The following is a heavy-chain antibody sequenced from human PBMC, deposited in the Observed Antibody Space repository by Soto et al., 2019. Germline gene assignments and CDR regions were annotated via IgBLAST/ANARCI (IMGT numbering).Heavy chain of an antibody. J-gene: IGHJ4*02. CDR3: AREENRDFWSGQYFDY. CDR1: GGTFSSYT. Sequence: QVQLVQSGAEVKKPGSSVKVSCKASGGTFSSYTISWVRQAPGQGLEWMGRIIPILGIANYAQKFQGRVTITADNSTSTAYMELSSLRSEDTAVYYCAREENRDFWSGQYFDYWGQGTLVTVSS. V-gene: IGHV1-69*08. D-gene: IGHD3-3*01. CDR2: IIPILGIA.